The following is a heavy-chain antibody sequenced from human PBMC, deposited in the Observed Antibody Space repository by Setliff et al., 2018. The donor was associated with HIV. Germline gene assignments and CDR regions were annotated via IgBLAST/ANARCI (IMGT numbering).Heavy chain of an antibody. CDR3: VSGGRWLDLDY. CDR2: INEDGSQK. V-gene: IGHV3-7*05. D-gene: IGHD5-18*01. CDR1: GFTSSTYW. Sequence: GGSLRLSCAAPGFTSSTYWMSWVRQAPGKGLEWVANINEDGSQKYYVDSVKGRFTISRDNTKNSVYLQMSSLRAEDTAVYYCVSGGRWLDLDYWGQGTLVTVSS. J-gene: IGHJ4*02.